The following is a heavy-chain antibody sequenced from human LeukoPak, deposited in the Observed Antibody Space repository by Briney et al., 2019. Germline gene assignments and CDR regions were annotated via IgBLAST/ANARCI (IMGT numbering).Heavy chain of an antibody. J-gene: IGHJ4*02. CDR3: AKALFPADLTDYSNYGY. CDR1: GFTFSSYA. D-gene: IGHD4-11*01. CDR2: ISGSGGST. Sequence: GGSLRLSCAASGFTFSSYAMSWVRQAPGKGLEWVSAISGSGGSTYYADSVKGRFTISRDNSKNTLYLQMNSLRAEDTAVYYCAKALFPADLTDYSNYGYWGQGTLVTVSS. V-gene: IGHV3-23*01.